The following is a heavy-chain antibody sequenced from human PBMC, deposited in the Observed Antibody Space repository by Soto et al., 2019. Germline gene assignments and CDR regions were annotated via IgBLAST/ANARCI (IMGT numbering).Heavy chain of an antibody. V-gene: IGHV1-8*01. Sequence: QVQLVQSGAEVKKPGASVKVSCRASGYTFTSYDINWVRQAPGQGLEWMGWMNPYNGNTGYAENFQGRVTMTRNTSISTAYMDLSSLKSEDTALYYCARGPGDLGYLDFWGQGALVTVSS. J-gene: IGHJ4*02. CDR3: ARGPGDLGYLDF. CDR1: GYTFTSYD. CDR2: MNPYNGNT. D-gene: IGHD3-10*01.